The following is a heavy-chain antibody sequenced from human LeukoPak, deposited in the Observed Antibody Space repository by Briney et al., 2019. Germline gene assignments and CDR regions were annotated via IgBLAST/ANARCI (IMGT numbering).Heavy chain of an antibody. J-gene: IGHJ5*02. CDR2: IYYSGST. CDR3: ARRWFFSFFYDKGNWFDP. CDR1: GGSINIYY. V-gene: IGHV4-59*12. Sequence: SETLSLTCTVSGGSINIYYWSWIRQPPGKGLEWIGYIYYSGSTNYNPSLKSRVTISVDTSKNQFSLKLSSVTAADTAVCYCARRWFFSFFYDKGNWFDPWGQGTLVTVSS. D-gene: IGHD3-9*01.